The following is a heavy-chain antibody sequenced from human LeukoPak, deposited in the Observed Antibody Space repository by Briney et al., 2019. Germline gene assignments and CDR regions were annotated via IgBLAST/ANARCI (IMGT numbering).Heavy chain of an antibody. V-gene: IGHV5-51*01. Sequence: GESLKISCKGSGYSFTSYWIGWVRQMPGKGLEWMGIIYPGDSDTRYSPSFQGQVTISADKSISTAYLQWSSLKASDTAMYYCARQKFDSSSWGTYNWFDPWGQGTLVTVSS. CDR2: IYPGDSDT. D-gene: IGHD6-13*01. CDR3: ARQKFDSSSWGTYNWFDP. CDR1: GYSFTSYW. J-gene: IGHJ5*02.